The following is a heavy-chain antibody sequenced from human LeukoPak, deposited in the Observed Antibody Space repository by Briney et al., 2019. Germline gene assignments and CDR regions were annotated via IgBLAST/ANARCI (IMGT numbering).Heavy chain of an antibody. J-gene: IGHJ6*03. V-gene: IGHV3-21*01. D-gene: IGHD5-12*01. Sequence: GGSLRLSCEAASGFTFSSYGMHWVRQAPGKGLEWVSSISSSSSYIYYADSVKGRFTISRDNAKNSLYLQMNSLRAEDTAVYYCARERVATINNYYYYMDVWGKGTTVTVSS. CDR2: ISSSSSYI. CDR3: ARERVATINNYYYYMDV. CDR1: GFTFSSYG.